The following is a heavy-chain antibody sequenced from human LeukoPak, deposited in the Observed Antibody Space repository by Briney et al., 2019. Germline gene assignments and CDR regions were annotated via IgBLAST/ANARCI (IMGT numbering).Heavy chain of an antibody. J-gene: IGHJ4*02. Sequence: GESLKISCKGSVYNFNTYWVAWVRQLPGKGLEWMGIIRPMNSDMRYSPSFQGQVTISADRSITTAYLQWSSLTASDTAMYYCASRPFETTVVPWNFYWGQGTQVTVSS. CDR2: IRPMNSDM. CDR1: VYNFNTYW. D-gene: IGHD4-23*01. CDR3: ASRPFETTVVPWNFY. V-gene: IGHV5-51*01.